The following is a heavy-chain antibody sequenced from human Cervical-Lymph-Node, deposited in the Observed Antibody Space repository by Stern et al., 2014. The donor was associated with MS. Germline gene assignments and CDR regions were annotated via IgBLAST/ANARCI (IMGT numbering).Heavy chain of an antibody. V-gene: IGHV4-59*08. Sequence: DQLVESGPGLVKPSETLSLTCAVSGGSISSRYWGWIRQAPGKGLEWIGLISHSGDTKYNPSLKSRVTISQDTSNNQFSPKVSSVTAADTAVYYCARLSTAVDFWGQGTLVTVSS. CDR1: GGSISSRY. CDR2: ISHSGDT. CDR3: ARLSTAVDF. J-gene: IGHJ4*02.